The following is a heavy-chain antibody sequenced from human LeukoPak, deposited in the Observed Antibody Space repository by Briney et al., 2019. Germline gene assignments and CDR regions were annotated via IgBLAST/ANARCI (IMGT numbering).Heavy chain of an antibody. CDR3: ARHQYYYDSSGNYGWFDS. Sequence: GESLKISCKGSGFNFTASWIAWVRQMPGKGLEWLGISNPINSDTKYSPSFQGQVTISADKSSSTAYLQWNSLKASDTAMYYCARHQYYYDSSGNYGWFDSWGQGTLVTVSS. CDR1: GFNFTASW. CDR2: SNPINSDT. V-gene: IGHV5-51*01. J-gene: IGHJ5*01. D-gene: IGHD3-22*01.